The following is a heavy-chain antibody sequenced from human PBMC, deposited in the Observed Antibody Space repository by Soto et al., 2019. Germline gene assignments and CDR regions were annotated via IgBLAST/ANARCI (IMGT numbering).Heavy chain of an antibody. CDR1: GGSISSGGYS. CDR2: IYHSGST. CDR3: AITTMPQSFAI. Sequence: TLSLTCAVSGGSISSGGYSWSWIRQPPGKGLEWIGYIYHSGSTYYNPSLKSRVTISVGRSKNQFSLKLSSVTAADTAVYYCAITTMPQSFAIWGQGTMVTVSS. V-gene: IGHV4-30-2*01. D-gene: IGHD2-2*01. J-gene: IGHJ3*02.